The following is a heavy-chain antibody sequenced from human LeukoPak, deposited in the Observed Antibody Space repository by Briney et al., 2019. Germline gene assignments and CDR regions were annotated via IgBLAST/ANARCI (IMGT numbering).Heavy chain of an antibody. J-gene: IGHJ6*03. CDR3: ARRASIAARRYYYYYYMDV. CDR2: IYYSGST. V-gene: IGHV4-39*01. CDR1: GGSISSSSYY. D-gene: IGHD6-6*01. Sequence: SETLSLTCTVSGGSISSSSYYWGWIRQPPGKGLEWIGSIYYSGSTYYNPSLKSRVTISVDTPKNQFSLKLSSVTAADTAVYYCARRASIAARRYYYYYYMDVWGKGTTVTVSS.